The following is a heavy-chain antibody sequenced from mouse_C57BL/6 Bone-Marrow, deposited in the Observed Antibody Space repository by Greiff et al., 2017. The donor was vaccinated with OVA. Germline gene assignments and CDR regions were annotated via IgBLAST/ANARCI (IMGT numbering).Heavy chain of an antibody. CDR2: ISYDGSN. D-gene: IGHD2-1*01. V-gene: IGHV3-6*01. J-gene: IGHJ1*03. CDR1: GYSITSGYY. CDR3: AREGNHWYFDV. Sequence: DVKLVESGPGLVKPSQSLSLTCSVTGYSITSGYYWNWIRQFPGNKLEWMGYISYDGSNNYNPSLKNRISITRDTSKNQFFLKLNSVTTEDTATYYCAREGNHWYFDVWGTGTTVTVSS.